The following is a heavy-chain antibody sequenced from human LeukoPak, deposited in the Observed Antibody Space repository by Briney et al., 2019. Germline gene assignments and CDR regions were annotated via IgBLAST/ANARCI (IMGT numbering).Heavy chain of an antibody. CDR3: ARVHDYGGNSAGY. Sequence: GGTLRLSCAASGFSFNNYAMSWVRQAPGKGLEWVSSISSSGDSTMYGDSVKGRFTISRDNLGNTLYLQMNSLTAEDTAVYYCARVHDYGGNSAGYWGQGTLVTVSS. CDR2: ISSSGDST. V-gene: IGHV3-23*01. CDR1: GFSFNNYA. D-gene: IGHD4-23*01. J-gene: IGHJ4*02.